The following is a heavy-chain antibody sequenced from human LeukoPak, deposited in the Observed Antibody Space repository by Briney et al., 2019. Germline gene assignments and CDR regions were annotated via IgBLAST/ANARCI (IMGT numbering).Heavy chain of an antibody. Sequence: GGSLRLSCAASGFTFSSYGMHWVRQAPGKGLKWVAFIRYDGSNKYYADSVKGRFAISRDNSKNTLYLQMNSLRAEDTAVYYCARAYDYVWGSYRYKDLGWWGQGTLVTVSS. CDR3: ARAYDYVWGSYRYKDLGW. CDR1: GFTFSSYG. D-gene: IGHD3-16*02. CDR2: IRYDGSNK. J-gene: IGHJ4*02. V-gene: IGHV3-30*02.